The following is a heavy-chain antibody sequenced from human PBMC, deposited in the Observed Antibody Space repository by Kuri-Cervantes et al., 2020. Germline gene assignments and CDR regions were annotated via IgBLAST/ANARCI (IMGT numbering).Heavy chain of an antibody. J-gene: IGHJ4*02. D-gene: IGHD3-22*01. CDR1: GFTLDRDW. V-gene: IGHV3-74*01. Sequence: GGSLRLSCVVSGFTLDRDWMHWVRQGPGKGLVWVARIDRGGTRTNYADSVKGRFTISRDNSKNTLYLQMNSLRAEDTAVYYCAKDRGGYYDSSGPFDYWGQGTLVTVSS. CDR2: IDRGGTRT. CDR3: AKDRGGYYDSSGPFDY.